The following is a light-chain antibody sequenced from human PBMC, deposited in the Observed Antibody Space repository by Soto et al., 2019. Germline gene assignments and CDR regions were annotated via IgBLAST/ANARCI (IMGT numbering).Light chain of an antibody. CDR1: QNVDSN. CDR3: HQYNNWPLWT. Sequence: EIVLTQSPATLSVSPGEGDTLSCRSSQNVDSNLAWYQQKPGLGPRLLIFGASTRATGIPARFSGSGSGTEFTLTITSLQSEDFAVYYCHQYNNWPLWTFGQGTKVEIK. V-gene: IGKV3-15*01. CDR2: GAS. J-gene: IGKJ1*01.